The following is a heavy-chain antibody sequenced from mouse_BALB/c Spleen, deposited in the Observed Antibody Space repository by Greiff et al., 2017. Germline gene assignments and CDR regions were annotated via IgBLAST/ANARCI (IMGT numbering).Heavy chain of an antibody. J-gene: IGHJ4*01. CDR3: ASIYFPYAMDY. CDR2: IDPANGNT. CDR1: GFNIKDTY. D-gene: IGHD1-1*01. Sequence: EVKLVESGAELVKPGASVKLSCTASGFNIKDTYMHWVKQRPEQGLEWIGRIDPANGNTKYDPKFQGKATITADTSSNTAYLQLSSLTSEDTAVYYCASIYFPYAMDYWGQGTSVTVSS. V-gene: IGHV14-3*02.